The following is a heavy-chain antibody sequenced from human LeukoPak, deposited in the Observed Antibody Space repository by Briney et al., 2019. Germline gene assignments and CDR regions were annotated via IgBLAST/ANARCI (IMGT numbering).Heavy chain of an antibody. Sequence: GESLKISCTGSGYSFSNNWIGWVRQMPGKGLELMGTIYPGDSETKYSPPFQGQVTISADKSISTAFLQWSSLQASASAMYYCARLLVAVVPVTKSAGACAFDIWGQGTMVTVSS. D-gene: IGHD2-15*01. CDR2: IYPGDSET. J-gene: IGHJ3*02. V-gene: IGHV5-51*01. CDR3: ARLLVAVVPVTKSAGACAFDI. CDR1: GYSFSNNW.